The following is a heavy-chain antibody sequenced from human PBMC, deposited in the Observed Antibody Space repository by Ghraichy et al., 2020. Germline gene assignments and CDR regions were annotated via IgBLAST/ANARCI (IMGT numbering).Heavy chain of an antibody. D-gene: IGHD5-18*01. V-gene: IGHV3-21*01. CDR3: ASLWDTAMDLAFDI. J-gene: IGHJ3*02. CDR1: GFTFSSYN. CDR2: ISTSSSYI. Sequence: LSLTCAASGFTFSSYNMNWVRQAPGKGLEWVSSISTSSSYIYYADLVKGRFTISRDNAKNSLYLQMNSLRAEDTAVYYCASLWDTAMDLAFDIWGQGTMVTVSS.